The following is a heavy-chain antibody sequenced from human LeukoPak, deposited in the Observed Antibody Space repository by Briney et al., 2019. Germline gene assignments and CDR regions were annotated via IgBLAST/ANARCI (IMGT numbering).Heavy chain of an antibody. CDR1: GFTFSSYG. V-gene: IGHV3-30*02. Sequence: GGSLRLSCAASGFTFSSYGMHWVRQAPGKGLEWVAFIRYDGSNKYYADSVKGRFTISRDNSKNTLYLQMSSLRAEDTAVYYCAKDRKAAAYYFDYWGQGTLVTVSS. D-gene: IGHD6-13*01. CDR3: AKDRKAAAYYFDY. CDR2: IRYDGSNK. J-gene: IGHJ4*02.